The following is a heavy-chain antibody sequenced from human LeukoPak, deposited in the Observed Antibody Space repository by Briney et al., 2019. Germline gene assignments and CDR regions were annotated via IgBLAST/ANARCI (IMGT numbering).Heavy chain of an antibody. V-gene: IGHV3-66*01. Sequence: TGGSLRLSCAASGFTVSSNHMSWVRQAPGKGLEWVSVLYSGGGTYYADSVKRRFTISRDNSKDTLYLQMNSLRVEDTAVYYCARDRGFNWGQGTLVTVSS. D-gene: IGHD3-10*01. J-gene: IGHJ4*02. CDR3: ARDRGFN. CDR1: GFTVSSNH. CDR2: LYSGGGT.